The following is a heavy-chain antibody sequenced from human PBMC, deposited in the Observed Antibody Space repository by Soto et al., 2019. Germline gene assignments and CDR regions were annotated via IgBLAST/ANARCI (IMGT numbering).Heavy chain of an antibody. J-gene: IGHJ3*01. Sequence: QVQVVESGGGLVKPGGSLRLSCAASGFTFSDHYMSWIRQAPGKGLGWLSYFSGRGNNIYYTDSVRGRFTISRDNAKNSLYLQMNSLSAEDTATYYCARGPKGYAFDVWGQGTMVTVSS. V-gene: IGHV3-11*01. D-gene: IGHD5-18*01. CDR3: ARGPKGYAFDV. CDR2: FSGRGNNI. CDR1: GFTFSDHY.